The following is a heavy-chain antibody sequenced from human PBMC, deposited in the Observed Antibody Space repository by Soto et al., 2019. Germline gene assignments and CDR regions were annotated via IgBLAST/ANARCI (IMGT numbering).Heavy chain of an antibody. J-gene: IGHJ4*02. CDR1: GYTFSNFW. V-gene: IGHV5-51*01. D-gene: IGHD2-2*01. Sequence: PGASLKISCQCSGYTFSNFWIGWVRQLPGQGLEWMGIIYPGDHETRYSPSFLGKVTISAEKSINTAYLQWSSLEASDSAFYFCVRSTRRSQHFDVWGQGDLVTVSS. CDR3: VRSTRRSQHFDV. CDR2: IYPGDHET.